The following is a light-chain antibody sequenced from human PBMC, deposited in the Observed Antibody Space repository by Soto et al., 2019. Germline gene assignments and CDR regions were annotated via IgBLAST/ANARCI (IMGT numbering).Light chain of an antibody. CDR1: QSVSSSY. Sequence: EIVLTQSPGTLSLSPGERATLSCRASQSVSSSYLAWYQQKPGQAPRLLIYGASSTATGIPDRFSGSGSGTDFTLTISRLEPEDFAVHYCQQYSNSPLTFGQGTKVEIK. CDR2: GAS. CDR3: QQYSNSPLT. J-gene: IGKJ1*01. V-gene: IGKV3-20*01.